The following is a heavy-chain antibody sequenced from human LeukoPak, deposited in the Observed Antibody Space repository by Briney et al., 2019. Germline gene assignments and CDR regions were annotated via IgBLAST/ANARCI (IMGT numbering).Heavy chain of an antibody. D-gene: IGHD2-8*02. V-gene: IGHV3-7*01. CDR1: GFTFSSYW. CDR3: ARDISTGSYFDY. J-gene: IGHJ4*02. CDR2: IKQDGSEK. Sequence: GGSLRPSSAASGFTFSSYWMSWVRQAPGKGLEWVANIKQDGSEKYYVYSVKGRFTISRDNAKNSLYLQMNSLRAEDTAVYYGARDISTGSYFDYWGQGTLVTVSS.